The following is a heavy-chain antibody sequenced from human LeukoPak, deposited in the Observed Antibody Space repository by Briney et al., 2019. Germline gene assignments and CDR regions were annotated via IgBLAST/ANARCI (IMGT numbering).Heavy chain of an antibody. CDR3: ARRGPPSGHSGYSYYFDY. CDR1: GGTFSSYA. V-gene: IGHV7-4-1*02. CDR2: INTNTGNP. Sequence: GASVKVSCKASGGTFSSYAISWVRQAPGQGLEWMGLINTNTGNPTYAQGFTGRFVFSLDTSVSTAYLQISSLKAEDTAVYYCARRGPPSGHSGYSYYFDYWGQGTLVTVAS. D-gene: IGHD5-12*01. J-gene: IGHJ4*02.